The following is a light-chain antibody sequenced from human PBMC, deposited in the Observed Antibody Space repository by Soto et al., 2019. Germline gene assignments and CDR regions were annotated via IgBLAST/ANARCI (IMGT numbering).Light chain of an antibody. CDR2: EVS. J-gene: IGLJ1*01. Sequence: QSVLTQPASESGSPGQSITISCTGTSSDIGGYNYVSWYQQHPGKAPKLMIYEVSDRPSGLSNRFSGSKSGNTASLTISGLQAEDEADYYCSSYTTSSTLVFGTGTKVTIL. V-gene: IGLV2-14*01. CDR1: SSDIGGYNY. CDR3: SSYTTSSTLV.